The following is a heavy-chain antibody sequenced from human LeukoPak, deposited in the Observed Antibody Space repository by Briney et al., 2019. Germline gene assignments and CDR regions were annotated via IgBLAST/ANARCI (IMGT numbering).Heavy chain of an antibody. D-gene: IGHD3-3*01. CDR1: GFTFSSYS. CDR3: ARPFGGRYYDFSVGGNWFDP. CDR2: ISSSSSYI. J-gene: IGHJ5*02. Sequence: GGSLRLSCAASGFTFSSYSMNWVRQAPGKGLEWVSSISSSSSYIYYADSVKGRFTISRDNAKNSLYLQMNSLRAEDTAVYYCARPFGGRYYDFSVGGNWFDPWGQGTLVTVSS. V-gene: IGHV3-21*01.